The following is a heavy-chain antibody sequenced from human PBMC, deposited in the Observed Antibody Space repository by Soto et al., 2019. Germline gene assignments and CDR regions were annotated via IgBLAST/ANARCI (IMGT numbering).Heavy chain of an antibody. CDR3: ARAGQRLPPDWFDP. J-gene: IGHJ5*02. V-gene: IGHV1-46*01. CDR2: INPSGGST. D-gene: IGHD6-25*01. Sequence: ASVNASGTASGYTLTSYYMRCVRHAPGQGLEWMGIINPSGGSTSYAQKFQGRVTMTRDTSTSTVYMELSSLRSEDTAVYYCARAGQRLPPDWFDPWGHGTLVTVSS. CDR1: GYTLTSYY.